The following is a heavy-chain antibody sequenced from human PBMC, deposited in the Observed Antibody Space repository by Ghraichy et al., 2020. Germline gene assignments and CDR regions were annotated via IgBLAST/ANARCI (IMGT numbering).Heavy chain of an antibody. CDR3: ARDRLATTGAGGKGYFDL. D-gene: IGHD6-13*01. CDR1: GFNFSRYA. Sequence: GGSLRLSCAASGFNFSRYAMHWVRQAPGKGLEWVALISYDGSNTYYADSVKGRFTISRDNSENTMYLEMNSLRTEDTAVYYCARDRLATTGAGGKGYFDLWGRGTLVTVSS. CDR2: ISYDGSNT. V-gene: IGHV3-30*04. J-gene: IGHJ2*01.